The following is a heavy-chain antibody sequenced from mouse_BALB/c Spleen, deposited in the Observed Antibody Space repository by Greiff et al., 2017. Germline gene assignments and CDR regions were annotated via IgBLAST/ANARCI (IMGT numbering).Heavy chain of an antibody. CDR2: ISSGGGST. V-gene: IGHV5-12-1*01. Sequence: EVQLVESGGGLVKPGGSLKLSCAASGFAFSSYDMSWVRQTPEKRLEWVAYISSGGGSTYYPDTVKGRFTISRDNAKNTLYLQMSSLKSEDTAMYYCARQGNYFDYWGQGTTLTVSS. CDR1: GFAFSSYD. CDR3: ARQGNYFDY. J-gene: IGHJ2*01.